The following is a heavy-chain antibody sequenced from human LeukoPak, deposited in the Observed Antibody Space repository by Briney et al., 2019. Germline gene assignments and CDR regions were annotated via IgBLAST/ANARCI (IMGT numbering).Heavy chain of an antibody. CDR1: GGSISSYY. V-gene: IGHV4-4*07. J-gene: IGHJ4*02. D-gene: IGHD2-15*01. CDR2: IYTSGST. CDR3: ARVKPGYSSHEFDY. Sequence: SETLSLTCTVSGGSISSYYWSWIRQPAGKGLEWIGRIYTSGSTNYNPSLKSRVTISVDTSKNQFSLKLSSVTAADTAVYYCARVKPGYSSHEFDYWGQGTLVTVSS.